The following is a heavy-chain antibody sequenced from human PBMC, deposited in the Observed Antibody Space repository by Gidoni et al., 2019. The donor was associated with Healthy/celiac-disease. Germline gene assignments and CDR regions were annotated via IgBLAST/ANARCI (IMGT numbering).Heavy chain of an antibody. V-gene: IGHV3-53*01. D-gene: IGHD3-22*01. CDR2: IYSGGST. CDR1: GFTVSSNY. Sequence: EVQLVESGGGLIQPGGSLRLSCAASGFTVSSNYMSWVRQAPGKGLEWVSVIYSGGSTYYADSVKGRFTISRDNSKNTLYLQMNSLRAEDTAVYYCARVDYYDSSGYPGAFDIWGQGTMVTVSS. CDR3: ARVDYYDSSGYPGAFDI. J-gene: IGHJ3*02.